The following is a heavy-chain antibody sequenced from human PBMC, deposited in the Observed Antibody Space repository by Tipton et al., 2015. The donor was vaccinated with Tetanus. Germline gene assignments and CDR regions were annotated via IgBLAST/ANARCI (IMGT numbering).Heavy chain of an antibody. CDR2: LNPKRGSA. CDR3: ASGSSIRHGLDV. CDR1: GYTFTSYG. Sequence: QSGAEVKKPGASVKVSCRASGYTFTSYGLNWVRQAAGRGFEWVGRLNPKRGSAVYGQKFQGRVTMTTNTSITTAYMELRSLRYEDTAVYYCASGSSIRHGLDVWGHGTTVIVSS. D-gene: IGHD2-2*01. V-gene: IGHV1-8*01. J-gene: IGHJ6*02.